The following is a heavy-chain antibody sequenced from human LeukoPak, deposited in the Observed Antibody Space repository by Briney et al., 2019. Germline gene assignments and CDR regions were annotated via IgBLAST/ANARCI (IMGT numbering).Heavy chain of an antibody. CDR2: ISGSGGST. Sequence: GGSLRLSCAASGFTFSSYAMSWVRQAPGKGLEWVSAISGSGGSTYYADSVKGRFTISRDNSKNTLYLQMNSLRAEDTAVYYCATALLGGSSYNWFDPWGQGTLVTVSS. CDR1: GFTFSSYA. J-gene: IGHJ5*02. CDR3: ATALLGGSSYNWFDP. V-gene: IGHV3-23*01. D-gene: IGHD2-15*01.